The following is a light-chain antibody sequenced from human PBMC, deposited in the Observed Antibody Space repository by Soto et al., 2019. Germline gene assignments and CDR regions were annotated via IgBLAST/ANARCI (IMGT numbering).Light chain of an antibody. Sequence: EIVLTQSPGTLSLSPGERASLSCRASQSVSRSYVAWYQQKPGQAPRLLIYGASSRATGIPDRFSGSGSGTDFTLTFSRLEPEDFAVYYCQQYNNWPRTFGQGTKVDIK. CDR1: QSVSRSY. V-gene: IGKV3-20*01. CDR2: GAS. CDR3: QQYNNWPRT. J-gene: IGKJ1*01.